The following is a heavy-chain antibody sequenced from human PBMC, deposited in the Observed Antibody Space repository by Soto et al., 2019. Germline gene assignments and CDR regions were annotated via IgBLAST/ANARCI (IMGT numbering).Heavy chain of an antibody. J-gene: IGHJ4*02. Sequence: TGGSLRLSCAASGFTFSSYGMHWVRQAPGKGLEWVAVIWYDGSNKYYADSVKGRFTISRDNSKNTLYLQMNSLRAEDTAVYYCASFLTGYPYYFDYWGQGTLVTVSS. CDR1: GFTFSSYG. D-gene: IGHD3-9*01. CDR2: IWYDGSNK. V-gene: IGHV3-33*01. CDR3: ASFLTGYPYYFDY.